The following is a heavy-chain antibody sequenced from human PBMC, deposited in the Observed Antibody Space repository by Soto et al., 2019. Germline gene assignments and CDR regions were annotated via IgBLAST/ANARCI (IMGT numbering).Heavy chain of an antibody. CDR3: ARGVGASYFDD. CDR1: GGTFSTYA. CDR2: IIPIFGTT. V-gene: IGHV1-69*01. Sequence: QVQLVQSGAEVKKPGSSVKVSCKASGGTFSTYAITWVRQAPGQGLEWLGGIIPIFGTTDYARKFQGRVTITAAESTSTVFIELSSLTYEDTAVYYCARGVGASYFDDWGQGTLVTVS. J-gene: IGHJ4*02. D-gene: IGHD1-26*01.